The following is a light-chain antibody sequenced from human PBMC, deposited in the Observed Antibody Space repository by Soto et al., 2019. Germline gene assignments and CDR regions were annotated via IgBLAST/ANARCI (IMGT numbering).Light chain of an antibody. V-gene: IGLV2-11*01. J-gene: IGLJ1*01. Sequence: VLTQPRSVSGSPGQSVTISCTGTSSDFGGYNYVSWYQHHPGKAPKLMIYDVSERPSGVPDRFSGSKSGNTASLTISGLQAEDEADYYCCSYAGTSYVFGTGTKVTVL. CDR3: CSYAGTSYV. CDR2: DVS. CDR1: SSDFGGYNY.